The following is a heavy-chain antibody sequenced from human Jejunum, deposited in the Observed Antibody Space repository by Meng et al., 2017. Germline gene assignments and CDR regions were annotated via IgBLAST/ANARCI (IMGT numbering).Heavy chain of an antibody. Sequence: GESLKISRAASGFTLSNAWMTWVRQAPGKGLEWVGLIKSKPDGGTTDYAARVKGRFTIQSDDPKTTLYLNMNTLKTEDTAVYDCSTDPTTVVGRWFVYWGLGTLVTVSS. D-gene: IGHD4-23*01. CDR3: STDPTTVVGRWFVY. J-gene: IGHJ4*02. CDR2: IKSKPDGGTT. CDR1: GFTLSNAW. V-gene: IGHV3-15*01.